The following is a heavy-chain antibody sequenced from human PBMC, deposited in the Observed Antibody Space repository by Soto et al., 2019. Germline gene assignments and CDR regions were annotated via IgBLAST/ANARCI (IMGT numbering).Heavy chain of an antibody. CDR3: ARAGPTYYYDSSGPDEGDY. Sequence: SETLSLTCAVYGGSFSGYYLSWIRQPPGKGLEWIGEINHSGSTNYNPSLKSRVTISVDTSKNQFSLKLSSVTAADTAVYYCARAGPTYYYDSSGPDEGDYWGQGTLVTVSS. CDR2: INHSGST. CDR1: GGSFSGYY. V-gene: IGHV4-34*01. J-gene: IGHJ4*02. D-gene: IGHD3-22*01.